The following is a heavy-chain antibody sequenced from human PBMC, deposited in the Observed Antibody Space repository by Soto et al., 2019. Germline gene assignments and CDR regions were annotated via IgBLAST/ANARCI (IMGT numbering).Heavy chain of an antibody. Sequence: EVQLVESGGGLVQPGGSLRLSCAASGFTLSTYSMSWVRQAPGKGLEWVSYISSDGRTVNYADSVEGRFTISRDDAKNSLYLQMNNLRAEGTAVYYCARDWREMTTHYWGHGTLVTVSS. CDR1: GFTLSTYS. V-gene: IGHV3-48*01. J-gene: IGHJ4*01. CDR3: ARDWREMTTHY. CDR2: ISSDGRTV. D-gene: IGHD4-17*01.